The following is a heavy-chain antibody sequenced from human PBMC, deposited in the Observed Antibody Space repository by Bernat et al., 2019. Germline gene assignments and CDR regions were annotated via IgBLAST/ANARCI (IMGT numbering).Heavy chain of an antibody. D-gene: IGHD3-3*01. CDR2: IDWDDDK. V-gene: IGHV2-70*01. Sequence: QVTLRESGPALVKPTQTLTLTCTFSGFSLSTSGMFVSWIRQPPGKALEWLALIDWDDDKYYSTSLKTRLTIYKDTSKNQVVLTMTNMDAVDTATYYCARTRRITIFGGVITYYYYYYYMDVWGKGTTVTVSS. CDR3: ARTRRITIFGGVITYYYYYYYMDV. J-gene: IGHJ6*03. CDR1: GFSLSTSGMF.